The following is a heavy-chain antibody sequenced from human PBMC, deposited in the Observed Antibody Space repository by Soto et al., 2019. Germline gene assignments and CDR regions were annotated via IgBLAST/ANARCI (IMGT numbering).Heavy chain of an antibody. V-gene: IGHV4-34*01. CDR1: GGSFSGYY. J-gene: IGHJ4*02. D-gene: IGHD2-15*01. CDR3: ARGAAREYCSGVRCQKGVLDY. Sequence: NPSENLSLTCAVYGGSFSGYYWSWIRQPPGKGLEWIGEINHSGSTNYNPSLKSRVTISVDTSENQFSLKLSSVTAADTAVYYCARGAAREYCSGVRCQKGVLDYWGQGTLVTVS. CDR2: INHSGST.